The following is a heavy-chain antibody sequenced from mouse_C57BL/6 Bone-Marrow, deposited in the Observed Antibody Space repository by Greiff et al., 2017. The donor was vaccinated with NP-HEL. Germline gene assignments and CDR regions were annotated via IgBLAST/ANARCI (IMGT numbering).Heavy chain of an antibody. CDR1: GFTFSSYG. D-gene: IGHD2-1*01. CDR2: ISSGGSYN. Sequence: EVQGVESGGDLVKPGGSLKLSCAASGFTFSSYGMSWVRQTPDKRLEWVATISSGGSYNYYPDSVKGRFTISRDNAKNTLYLQMRSLRSKDTAIYYCARHGNSDAMDYWGQGTSVTVSS. V-gene: IGHV5-6*01. CDR3: ARHGNSDAMDY. J-gene: IGHJ4*01.